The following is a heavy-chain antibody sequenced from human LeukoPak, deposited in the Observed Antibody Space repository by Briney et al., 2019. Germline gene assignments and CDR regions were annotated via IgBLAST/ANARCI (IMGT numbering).Heavy chain of an antibody. J-gene: IGHJ5*02. CDR2: INYSGST. Sequence: SQTLSLTCSVSGGSINNGDYYWSWIRQPPGKGLEWIGYINYSGSTYYNPSLRSRVAISLDTSKNQFSLRLSSVTAADTAVYYCARQYCSGGSCYGHNWFDPWGQGTLVTVSS. CDR1: GGSINNGDYY. V-gene: IGHV4-30-4*01. D-gene: IGHD2-15*01. CDR3: ARQYCSGGSCYGHNWFDP.